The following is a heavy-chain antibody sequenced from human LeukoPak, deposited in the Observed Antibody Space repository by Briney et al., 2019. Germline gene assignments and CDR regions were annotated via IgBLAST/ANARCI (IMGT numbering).Heavy chain of an antibody. Sequence: SETLSLTCTVSGGSISSSSYYWGWIRQPPGKGLEWIGSIYYSVSTYYNPSLKSRVTISVDTSKNQFSLKLSSVTAADTAVYYCAMRGVWGQGTLVTVSS. D-gene: IGHD3-10*01. V-gene: IGHV4-39*01. CDR3: AMRGV. J-gene: IGHJ4*02. CDR2: IYYSVST. CDR1: GGSISSSSYY.